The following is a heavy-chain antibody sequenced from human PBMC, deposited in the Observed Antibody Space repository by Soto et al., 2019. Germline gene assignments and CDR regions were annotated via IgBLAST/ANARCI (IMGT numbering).Heavy chain of an antibody. CDR1: GFIFSDYY. D-gene: IGHD2-21*02. V-gene: IGHV3-11*05. Sequence: QVQLVESGGGLVKPGGSLRLSCAASGFIFSDYYMSWIRQAPGKGLEWVSHISDSSSFYTNYADSVKGRFTISRDNAKNSLYLQMNSLRAEDTAAYYCARDGQGTRAVVTPSYYHYGMDVWGQGTTVTVSS. J-gene: IGHJ6*02. CDR3: ARDGQGTRAVVTPSYYHYGMDV. CDR2: ISDSSSFYT.